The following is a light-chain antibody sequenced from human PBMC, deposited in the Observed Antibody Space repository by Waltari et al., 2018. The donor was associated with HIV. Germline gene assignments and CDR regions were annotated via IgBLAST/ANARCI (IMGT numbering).Light chain of an antibody. CDR1: SSDVGPYNP. CDR3: CTYAVIVV. Sequence: QSALTQPASVSGSPGPSITISCTGTSSDVGPYNPVSWYQQHPGKVPHLVIFDVTKRPSGVSDRFSGSKSGNTASLTISGLQAEDEADYYCCTYAVIVVFGGGTKLTVL. V-gene: IGLV2-23*02. J-gene: IGLJ2*01. CDR2: DVT.